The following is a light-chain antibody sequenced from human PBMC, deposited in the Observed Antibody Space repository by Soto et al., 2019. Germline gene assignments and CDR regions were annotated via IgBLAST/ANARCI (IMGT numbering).Light chain of an antibody. CDR1: QSISSY. V-gene: IGKV1-39*01. CDR3: QQSYSTPRGT. J-gene: IGKJ1*01. CDR2: AAS. Sequence: DIQMTQSPSSLSASVGDRVTITCRASQSISSYLNWYQQKPGKAPKLLIYAASSLQSGVPSRFSGSGSGTDFPLTISSLQPEDFATYYLQQSYSTPRGTFGQGTKVEIK.